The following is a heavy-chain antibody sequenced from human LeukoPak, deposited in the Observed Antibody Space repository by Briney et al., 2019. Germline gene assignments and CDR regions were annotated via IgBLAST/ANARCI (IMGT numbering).Heavy chain of an antibody. J-gene: IGHJ4*02. CDR1: GGSFSSYY. Sequence: PSETLSLTCAVYGGSFSSYYWTWVRQPPGKGLEWIGEITHRGTTHYNPSLKSRVTISADTQFALKLPSVTAADTAVYYCAILGYCSSASCYAIPIWGQGSLVTVSS. D-gene: IGHD2-2*01. CDR2: ITHRGTT. CDR3: AILGYCSSASCYAIPI. V-gene: IGHV4-34*01.